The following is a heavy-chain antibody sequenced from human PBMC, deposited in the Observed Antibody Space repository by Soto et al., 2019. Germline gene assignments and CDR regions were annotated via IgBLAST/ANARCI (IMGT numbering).Heavy chain of an antibody. D-gene: IGHD6-13*01. CDR1: GGSISSYY. J-gene: IGHJ3*02. V-gene: IGHV4-59*08. Sequence: SETLSLTCTVSGGSISSYYWSWIRQPPGKGLEWIGYIYYSGSTNYNPSLKSRVTISVDTSKNQFSLKLSSVTAADTAVYYCARHQYSSSWDVNDAFDIWGQGTMVTVSS. CDR2: IYYSGST. CDR3: ARHQYSSSWDVNDAFDI.